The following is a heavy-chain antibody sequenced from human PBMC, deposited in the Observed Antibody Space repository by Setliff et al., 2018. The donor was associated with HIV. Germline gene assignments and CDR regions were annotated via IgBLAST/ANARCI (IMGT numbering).Heavy chain of an antibody. J-gene: IGHJ6*03. V-gene: IGHV3-43D*04. Sequence: GGSLRLSCAASGFIFDGYAMHWVRQVPGKGLEWVALISWDGATTNYADSVKGRFTISRDSSKNSLFLQMNSLRAEDTAMYYCTRNIGSGTYWGSWYYMDVWGKGTTVTVSS. D-gene: IGHD1-26*01. CDR3: TRNIGSGTYWGSWYYMDV. CDR1: GFIFDGYA. CDR2: ISWDGATT.